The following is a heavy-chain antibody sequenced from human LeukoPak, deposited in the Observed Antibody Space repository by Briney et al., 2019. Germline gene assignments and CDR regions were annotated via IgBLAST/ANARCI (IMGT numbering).Heavy chain of an antibody. Sequence: GGSLRLSCVASGFTFSSYWLHWVRQAPGKGLVWVSHINSGGSSTTYADSVKGRFTISRNNAKNTLYMQMNSLRAEDTAVYYCARDGLAAITFDYRGQGILVTVSS. J-gene: IGHJ4*02. CDR3: ARDGLAAITFDY. V-gene: IGHV3-74*01. D-gene: IGHD5-24*01. CDR2: INSGGSST. CDR1: GFTFSSYW.